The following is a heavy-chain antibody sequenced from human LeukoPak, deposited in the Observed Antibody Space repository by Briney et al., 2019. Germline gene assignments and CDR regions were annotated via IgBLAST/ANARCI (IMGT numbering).Heavy chain of an antibody. D-gene: IGHD3-10*02. CDR2: LHSGGTT. CDR3: ARTSVRGFDV. J-gene: IGHJ3*01. V-gene: IGHV3-53*01. CDR1: GLSVSADY. Sequence: GGSLRLSRAASGLSVSADYMSWVRQSPGRGLEWVSVLHSGGTTYYADSLKGRITISRDNSKNTLYLEMNSLRDEDTAVYYCARTSVRGFDVWGQGTILIVSS.